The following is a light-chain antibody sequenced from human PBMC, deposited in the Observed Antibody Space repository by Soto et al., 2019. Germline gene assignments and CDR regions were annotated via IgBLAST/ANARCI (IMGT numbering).Light chain of an antibody. Sequence: QSALTKPASVSGSPGQSITISCTGTSSDVGGYNHVAWYQQHPGEAPTLMIYDVSNRPSGVSNRFSGSKSGNTASLTISGLQAEEEDDYYCGSYTSRSTYVFGTGTKLTVL. CDR1: SSDVGGYNH. CDR3: GSYTSRSTYV. J-gene: IGLJ1*01. V-gene: IGLV2-14*01. CDR2: DVS.